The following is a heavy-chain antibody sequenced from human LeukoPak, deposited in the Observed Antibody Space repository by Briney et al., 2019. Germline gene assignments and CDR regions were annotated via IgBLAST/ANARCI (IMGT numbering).Heavy chain of an antibody. CDR1: GGSFSGYY. CDR3: AGAGYCSGGSCYSGAKWFDP. D-gene: IGHD2-15*01. Sequence: PSETLSLTCAVYGGSFSGYYWSWIRQPPGKGLEWIGEINHSGSTNYNPSLKSRVTISVDTSKNQFSLKLSSVTAADTAVYYCAGAGYCSGGSCYSGAKWFDPWGQGTLVTVSS. CDR2: INHSGST. V-gene: IGHV4-34*01. J-gene: IGHJ5*02.